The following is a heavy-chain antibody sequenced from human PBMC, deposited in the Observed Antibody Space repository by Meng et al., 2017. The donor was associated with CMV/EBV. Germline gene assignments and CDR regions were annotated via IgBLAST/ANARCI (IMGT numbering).Heavy chain of an antibody. CDR2: ISAYNGNT. Sequence: WVRQAPGQGLEWMGWISAYNGNTNYAQKLQGRVTMTTDTSTSTAYMELRSLRSDDTAVYYCARDDWSGDFWSGYYSQPLSYYYGMDVWGQGTTVTVSS. D-gene: IGHD3-3*01. J-gene: IGHJ6*02. V-gene: IGHV1-18*01. CDR3: ARDDWSGDFWSGYYSQPLSYYYGMDV.